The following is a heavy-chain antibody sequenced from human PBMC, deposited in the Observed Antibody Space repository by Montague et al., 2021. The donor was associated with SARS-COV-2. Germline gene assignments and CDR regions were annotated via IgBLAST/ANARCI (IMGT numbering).Heavy chain of an antibody. Sequence: SETLSLTCAVSGGSLSTPHYWSWVRQPPGKGPEWIGEVRHSGNANYNASFNGRATISVDTSKNQFSLKLSPVTAADTAVYYCARDPWRITIFGVVTRYGMDVWGQGTTVTVSS. J-gene: IGHJ6*02. CDR3: ARDPWRITIFGVVTRYGMDV. CDR2: VRHSGNA. D-gene: IGHD3-3*01. V-gene: IGHV4-4*02. CDR1: GGSLSTPHY.